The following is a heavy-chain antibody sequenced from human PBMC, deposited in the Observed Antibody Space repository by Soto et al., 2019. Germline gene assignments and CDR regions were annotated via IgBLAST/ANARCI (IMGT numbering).Heavy chain of an antibody. Sequence: GGSLRLSCAASGFTFSSYSMNWVRQAPGKGLEWVSYISSSSSTIYYADSVKGRFTISRDNAKNSLYLQMNSLRDEDTAVYYCARDLYGNMAYYYDSSGLDVWGQGTTVTVSS. CDR2: ISSSSSTI. V-gene: IGHV3-48*02. J-gene: IGHJ6*02. D-gene: IGHD3-22*01. CDR3: ARDLYGNMAYYYDSSGLDV. CDR1: GFTFSSYS.